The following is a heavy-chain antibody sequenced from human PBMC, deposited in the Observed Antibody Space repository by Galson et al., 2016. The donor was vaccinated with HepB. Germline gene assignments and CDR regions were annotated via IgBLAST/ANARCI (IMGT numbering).Heavy chain of an antibody. D-gene: IGHD3-16*01. Sequence: SETLSLTCTVSGDSIRSSSYYWGWIRQSPEKGLEWIGNIFYGGNAYYSPSLESRVVMSVDYAKNQLSLNVRSVTGADTAIYYCARVGGVAAAGSHFEHWGQGTKVTVSS. V-gene: IGHV4-39*01. CDR1: GDSIRSSSYY. J-gene: IGHJ3*01. CDR2: IFYGGNA. CDR3: ARVGGVAAAGSHFEH.